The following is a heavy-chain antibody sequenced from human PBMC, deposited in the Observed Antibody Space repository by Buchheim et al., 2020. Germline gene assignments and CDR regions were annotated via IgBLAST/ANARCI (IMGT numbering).Heavy chain of an antibody. CDR3: ARLADRGRAAEFDP. CDR1: GGSISSYY. V-gene: IGHV4-59*08. D-gene: IGHD2-15*01. CDR2: SDYSGST. J-gene: IGHJ5*02. Sequence: QVQLQESGPGLVKPSETLSLTCTVSGGSISSYYWSWIRQPPGKGLEWIGYSDYSGSTNHNPSLKSQVTISVDTSKNQFSLKLSSVTAADTAVYYCARLADRGRAAEFDPWGQG.